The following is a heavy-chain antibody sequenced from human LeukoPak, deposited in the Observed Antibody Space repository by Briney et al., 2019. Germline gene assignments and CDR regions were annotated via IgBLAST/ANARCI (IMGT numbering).Heavy chain of an antibody. CDR2: ISSSSITI. J-gene: IGHJ4*02. CDR1: GFTFSSYS. CDR3: AGQGYCSSTSCLDY. V-gene: IGHV3-48*01. D-gene: IGHD2-2*01. Sequence: GGSLRLSCAASGFTFSSYSMNWVRQAPGKGLEWVSYISSSSITIYYADSVKGRFTISRDNAKNSLYLQMNSLRAEDTAVYYCAGQGYCSSTSCLDYWGQGTLVTVSS.